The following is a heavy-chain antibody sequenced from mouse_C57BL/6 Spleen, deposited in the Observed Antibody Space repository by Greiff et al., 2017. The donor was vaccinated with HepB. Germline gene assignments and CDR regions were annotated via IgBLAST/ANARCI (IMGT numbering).Heavy chain of an antibody. CDR3: ARGGTGSPWFAY. V-gene: IGHV1-80*01. D-gene: IGHD3-3*01. CDR2: IDPGDGDT. CDR1: GYAFSSYW. J-gene: IGHJ3*01. Sequence: VQLQQSGAELVKPGASVKISCKASGYAFSSYWMNWVKQRPGKGLEWIGQIDPGDGDTNYNGKFKGKATLTADKSSSTAYMQLSSLTSEDSAVYFCARGGTGSPWFAYWGQGTLVTVSA.